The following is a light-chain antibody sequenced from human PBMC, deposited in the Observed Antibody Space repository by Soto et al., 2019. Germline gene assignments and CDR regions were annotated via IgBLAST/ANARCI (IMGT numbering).Light chain of an antibody. CDR1: QSVSSY. Sequence: EIVLTQSPATLSLSPGERATLSCRASQSVSSYLAWYQQKPGQAPRLLIYDASNRATGFPARFSGSGSGTDFTLTISSLEPEDFAVYYCQQRSNWPSFGQGTRLEIK. V-gene: IGKV3-11*01. CDR3: QQRSNWPS. J-gene: IGKJ5*01. CDR2: DAS.